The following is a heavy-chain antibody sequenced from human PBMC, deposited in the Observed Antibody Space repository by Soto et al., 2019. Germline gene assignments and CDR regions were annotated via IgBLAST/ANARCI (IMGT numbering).Heavy chain of an antibody. V-gene: IGHV4-4*02. Sequence: SETLSLTCAVSSGSISSSNWWSWVRQPPGKGLEWIGEIYHSGSTNYNPSLKSRVTISVDTSKNQFSLKLSSVTAADTAVYYCARGEGYDFWSGYPRRYYFDYWGQGTLVTVSS. CDR2: IYHSGST. CDR3: ARGEGYDFWSGYPRRYYFDY. CDR1: SGSISSSNW. D-gene: IGHD3-3*01. J-gene: IGHJ4*02.